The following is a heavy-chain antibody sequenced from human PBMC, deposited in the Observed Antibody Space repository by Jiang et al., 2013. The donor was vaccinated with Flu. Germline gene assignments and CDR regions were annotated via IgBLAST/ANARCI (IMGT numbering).Heavy chain of an antibody. D-gene: IGHD1-26*01. Sequence: SQTLSLTCAISGGSVSNDRVAWNWVRQSPSRGLEWLGRTYYRSKWYNEYAVSVKSRITINPDTSQNHFSLQLNSVTPEDAAVYYCVRGPPYVGASLDSWGPGTWSPSPQ. CDR1: GGSVSNDRVA. CDR3: VRGPPYVGASLDS. CDR2: TYYRSKWYN. V-gene: IGHV6-1*01. J-gene: IGHJ4*02.